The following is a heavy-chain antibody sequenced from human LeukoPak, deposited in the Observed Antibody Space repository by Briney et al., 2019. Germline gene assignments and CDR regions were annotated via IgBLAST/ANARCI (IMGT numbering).Heavy chain of an antibody. CDR3: ARGSDYDNLTGYSPSDAFDI. CDR2: INSDGSST. J-gene: IGHJ3*02. V-gene: IGHV3-74*01. D-gene: IGHD3-9*01. Sequence: PGGSLRLSCAASGFTFSSYWMHWVRQAPGKGLVWVSRINSDGSSTSYADSVKGRFTISRDNAKNTLYLQMNSLRAEDTAVYYCARGSDYDNLTGYSPSDAFDIWGQGKMVTVSS. CDR1: GFTFSSYW.